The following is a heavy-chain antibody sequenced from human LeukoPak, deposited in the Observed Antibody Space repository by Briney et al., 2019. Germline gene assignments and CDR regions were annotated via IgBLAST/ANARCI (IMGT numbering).Heavy chain of an antibody. Sequence: SETLSLTCTVSGGSISCYYWSWIRQPPGKGLEWIGYIYYSGSANYNPPLKSRVTISVDTSKNRFSLKLSSVTAADTAVYYCARRDSSWYQGGYYYYYMDVWGKGTTVTVSS. D-gene: IGHD6-13*01. CDR2: IYYSGSA. V-gene: IGHV4-59*08. J-gene: IGHJ6*03. CDR3: ARRDSSWYQGGYYYYYMDV. CDR1: GGSISCYY.